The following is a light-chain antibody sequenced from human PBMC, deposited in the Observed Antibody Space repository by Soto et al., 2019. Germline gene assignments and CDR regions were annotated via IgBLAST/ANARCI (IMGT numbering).Light chain of an antibody. Sequence: QSVLTQPPSASGSPGQSVTISCTGTSSDVGGYNYVSWYQQHPGKAPKLMIYGVTERPSGVPDRFSGSKSDNTASLTVSGLHAEDEADYYCSSYAGSNNLLFGGGTKLTVL. J-gene: IGLJ2*01. CDR2: GVT. CDR1: SSDVGGYNY. V-gene: IGLV2-8*01. CDR3: SSYAGSNNLL.